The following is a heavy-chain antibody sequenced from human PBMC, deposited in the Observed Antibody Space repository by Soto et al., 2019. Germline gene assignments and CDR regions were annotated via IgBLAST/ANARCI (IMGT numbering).Heavy chain of an antibody. D-gene: IGHD3-16*02. CDR1: GGSINSYY. CDR2: IYYSGST. Sequence: SDTLSLTCTVSGGSINSYYWSWIRQPPGKGLEWIGYIYYSGSTNYNPSLKSRVTISVDTSKNQFSLKLSSVTAADTAVYYCARLYGLDAFDIWGQGTMVTVSS. V-gene: IGHV4-59*08. CDR3: ARLYGLDAFDI. J-gene: IGHJ3*02.